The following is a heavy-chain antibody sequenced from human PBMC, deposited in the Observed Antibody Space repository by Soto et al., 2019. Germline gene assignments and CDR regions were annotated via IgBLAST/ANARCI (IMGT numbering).Heavy chain of an antibody. CDR3: ARDFAYFDS. Sequence: SDTLSLTCAVSGFSISSGYSWSWIRQPPGKGLEWIGYVYHTGRTSYNPSLKSRVSISMDTSKNQFSLNLDSVTAADTAVYFCARDFAYFDSWGQGTLVTVSS. V-gene: IGHV4-61*01. CDR2: VYHTGRT. J-gene: IGHJ4*02. D-gene: IGHD3-3*01. CDR1: GFSISSGYS.